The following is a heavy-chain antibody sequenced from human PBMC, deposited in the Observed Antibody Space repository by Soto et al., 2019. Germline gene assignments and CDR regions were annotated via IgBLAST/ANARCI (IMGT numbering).Heavy chain of an antibody. J-gene: IGHJ6*03. V-gene: IGHV4-59*08. CDR2: IYYSGST. CDR3: ARHYYPYYYYMDV. Sequence: SETLSLTCTVSRGSVSFYYWSWIRQPPGKGLEWIGYIYYSGSTDYNPSLKSRVTISVDTSQNQFSLKLSSVTAADTAVYYCARHYYPYYYYMDVWGKGTTVTVSS. CDR1: RGSVSFYY.